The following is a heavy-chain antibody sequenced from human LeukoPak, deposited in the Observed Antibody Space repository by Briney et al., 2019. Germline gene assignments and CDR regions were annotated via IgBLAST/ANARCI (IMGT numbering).Heavy chain of an antibody. D-gene: IGHD5-24*01. J-gene: IGHJ4*02. CDR1: GLDVSSTY. CDR3: ARDQLDH. Sequence: GGSLRLSCASSGLDVSSTYMSWIRQAPGKGLKWVSTAFVGGDTYYAASVKGRFTLSKDSSRNTMFLQMHGLRPEDTAVYYCARDQLDHWGQGTLVAVSP. V-gene: IGHV3-53*01. CDR2: AFVGGDT.